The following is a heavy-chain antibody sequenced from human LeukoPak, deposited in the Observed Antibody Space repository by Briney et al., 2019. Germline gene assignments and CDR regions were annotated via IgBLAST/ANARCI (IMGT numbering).Heavy chain of an antibody. CDR3: ARDRYYYYMDV. J-gene: IGHJ6*03. V-gene: IGHV3-74*01. CDR2: INSDGSST. D-gene: IGHD2-15*01. CDR1: GFTFTSHW. Sequence: GGSLRLSCAASGFTFTSHWMHWVRQTPGKGLVWVSRINSDGSSTNYADSVEGRFTIPRDNAKNTVYLQMNSLRADDTSVYYCARDRYYYYMDVWGKGTTVTVSS.